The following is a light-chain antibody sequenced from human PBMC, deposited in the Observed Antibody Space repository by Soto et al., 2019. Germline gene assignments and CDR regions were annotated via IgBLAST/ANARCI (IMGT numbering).Light chain of an antibody. CDR2: GNS. Sequence: QLVLTQPPSVSGAPGQRVTISCTGSSSKIGAGYDVHWYQQLPGTAPKLLIYGNSNRPSGVPDRFSGSKSGTSASLAITGLQAEDEADYYCQSYDSSLSGSIFGGETKLTVL. CDR1: SSKIGAGYD. CDR3: QSYDSSLSGSI. V-gene: IGLV1-40*01. J-gene: IGLJ2*01.